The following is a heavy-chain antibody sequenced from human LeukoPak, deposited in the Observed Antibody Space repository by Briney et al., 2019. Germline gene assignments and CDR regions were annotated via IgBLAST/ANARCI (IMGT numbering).Heavy chain of an antibody. D-gene: IGHD1-26*01. CDR3: ARQHSPDNVAELPLDD. J-gene: IGHJ4*02. CDR2: FYYTGTT. CDR1: GCSISTYY. Sequence: SETLSLTCTVSGCSISTYYWSWIRQPPGKGLEWIGYFYYTGTTNYNPSLKSRVTISVDTSKNQFSLKLSSVTAADTAVYYCARQHSPDNVAELPLDDWVQGTLVTVSS. V-gene: IGHV4-59*08.